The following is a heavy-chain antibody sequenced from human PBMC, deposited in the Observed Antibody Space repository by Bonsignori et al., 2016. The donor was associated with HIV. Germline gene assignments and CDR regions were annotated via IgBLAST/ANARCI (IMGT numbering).Heavy chain of an antibody. CDR3: ARVDYDILTGFPRHFDN. D-gene: IGHD3-9*01. J-gene: IGHJ4*02. V-gene: IGHV1-69*10. Sequence: WVRQAPGQGLEWMGGIIPILGIAHYAQKFQGRVTITADESTRTASMELSSLTSEDTAVYYCARVDYDILTGFPRHFDNWGQGTLVTVSS. CDR2: IIPILGIA.